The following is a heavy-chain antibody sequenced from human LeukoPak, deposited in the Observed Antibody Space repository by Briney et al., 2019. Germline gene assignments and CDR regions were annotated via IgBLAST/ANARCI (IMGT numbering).Heavy chain of an antibody. CDR1: GFSFSTYN. CDR2: ITSGSSYI. Sequence: PGGSLRLSCAASGFSFSTYNMNWVRQAPGQRLEWVSSITSGSSYIYYEDSVKGRFTISRDNAKNSLYLQMNSLRAEDTAVYYCAELGITMIGGVWGKGTTVTISS. CDR3: AELGITMIGGV. J-gene: IGHJ6*04. D-gene: IGHD3-10*02. V-gene: IGHV3-21*01.